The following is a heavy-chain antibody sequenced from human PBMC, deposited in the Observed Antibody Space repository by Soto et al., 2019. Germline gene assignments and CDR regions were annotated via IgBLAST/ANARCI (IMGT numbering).Heavy chain of an antibody. V-gene: IGHV3-23*01. CDR2: ISGSGGST. CDR3: AKFEYCSSTSCYGKTYYYYYMDV. CDR1: GFTFSSYA. J-gene: IGHJ6*03. D-gene: IGHD2-2*01. Sequence: GGSLRLSCAASGFTFSSYAMSWVRQAPGKGLEWVSAISGSGGSTYYADSVKGRFTISRDNSKNTLYLQMNSLRAEDTAVYYCAKFEYCSSTSCYGKTYYYYYMDVWGKGTTVTVSS.